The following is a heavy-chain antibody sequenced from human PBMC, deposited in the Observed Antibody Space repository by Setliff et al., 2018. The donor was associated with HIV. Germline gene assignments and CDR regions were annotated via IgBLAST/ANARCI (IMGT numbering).Heavy chain of an antibody. J-gene: IGHJ4*02. CDR2: ISNSGTSI. CDR3: AKAGDYYDRTTFDS. V-gene: IGHV3-48*03. D-gene: IGHD3-22*01. Sequence: PGGSLRLSCAASGFTFSSYEMNWVRQAPGKGLEWVSYISNSGTSIYYAESVKGRFTISRDTAKNTLYLQMNSLRAEDTAVYYCAKAGDYYDRTTFDSWGQGTLVTVSS. CDR1: GFTFSSYE.